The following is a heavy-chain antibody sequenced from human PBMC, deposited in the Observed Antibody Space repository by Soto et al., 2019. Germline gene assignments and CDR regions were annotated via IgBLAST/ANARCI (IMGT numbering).Heavy chain of an antibody. D-gene: IGHD2-21*01. CDR2: ISSSSSYI. V-gene: IGHV3-21*01. CDR3: ARAAYCGGDCYWFDY. CDR1: GFTFSSYS. J-gene: IGHJ4*02. Sequence: GGSLRLSCAASGFTFSSYSMNWVRQAPGKGLEWVSSISSSSSYIYYADSVKGRFTISRDNAKNSLYLQMNSLRAEDTAVYYCARAAYCGGDCYWFDYWGQGTLVTVSS.